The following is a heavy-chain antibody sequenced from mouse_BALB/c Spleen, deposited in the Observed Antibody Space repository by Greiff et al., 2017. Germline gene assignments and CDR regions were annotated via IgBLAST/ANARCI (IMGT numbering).Heavy chain of an antibody. D-gene: IGHD1-2*01. CDR1: GFTFNTYA. V-gene: IGHV10-1*02. CDR3: ASPMTTATFAY. CDR2: IRSKSNNYAT. J-gene: IGHJ3*01. Sequence: EVKLVESGGGLVQPKGSLKLSCAASGFTFNTYAMNWVRQAPGQGLEWVARIRSKSNNYATYYADSVKDRFTISRDDSQSMLYLQMNNLKTEDTAMYYCASPMTTATFAYWGQGTLVTVSA.